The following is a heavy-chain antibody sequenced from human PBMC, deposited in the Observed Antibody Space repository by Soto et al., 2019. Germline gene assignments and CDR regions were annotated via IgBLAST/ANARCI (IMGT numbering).Heavy chain of an antibody. V-gene: IGHV4-30-2*01. CDR3: ERDFRGYYDSGGYYQYFDY. D-gene: IGHD3-22*01. CDR2: TYHSGNP. Sequence: SETLSLTCDASGDTISTGGYTWAWIRQPPGKALEWIGHTYHSGNPYYNPSLKSRVIISVDRSKNQFSLKLSSVTAADTAVYYCERDFRGYYDSGGYYQYFDYWGQGTLVTVS. CDR1: GDTISTGGYT. J-gene: IGHJ4*02.